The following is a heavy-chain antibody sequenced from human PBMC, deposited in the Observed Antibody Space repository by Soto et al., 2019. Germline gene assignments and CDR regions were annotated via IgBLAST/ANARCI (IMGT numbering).Heavy chain of an antibody. V-gene: IGHV1-18*01. J-gene: IGHJ6*03. CDR2: ISAYNGNT. CDR1: GYTFTSYG. D-gene: IGHD3-3*01. Sequence: ASVKVSCKASGYTFTSYGISWVRQAPGQGLEWMGWISAYNGNTNYAQKLQGRVTMTTDTSTSTAYMELRSLRSDDTAVYYCARATRFLEWSYYYYIDVWGKGTTVTVSS. CDR3: ARATRFLEWSYYYYIDV.